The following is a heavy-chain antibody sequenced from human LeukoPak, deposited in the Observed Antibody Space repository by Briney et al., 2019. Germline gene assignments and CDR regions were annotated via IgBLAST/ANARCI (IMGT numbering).Heavy chain of an antibody. CDR1: GFTFSSYA. Sequence: GKSLRLSCAASGFTFSSYAMHWVRQAPGKGLEWVAVISYDGSNKYYADSVKGRFTISRDNSKNTLYLQMNSLRAEDTAVYYCARDPCSYPQVGARKNWFDPWGQGTLVTVSS. J-gene: IGHJ5*02. CDR3: ARDPCSYPQVGARKNWFDP. D-gene: IGHD1-26*01. V-gene: IGHV3-30-3*01. CDR2: ISYDGSNK.